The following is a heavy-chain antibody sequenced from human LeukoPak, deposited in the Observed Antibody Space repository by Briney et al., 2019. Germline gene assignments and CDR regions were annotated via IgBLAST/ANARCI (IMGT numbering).Heavy chain of an antibody. J-gene: IGHJ3*02. CDR3: AKTWEPGIALGAFDI. V-gene: IGHV1-18*01. D-gene: IGHD6-13*01. CDR2: ISAYNGNT. CDR1: GYTFTSYG. Sequence: ASVKVSCTASGYTFTSYGISWVRQAPGQGLEWMGWISAYNGNTNYAQKLQGRVTMTTDTSTSTAYMELRSLRSDDTAVYYCAKTWEPGIALGAFDIWGQGTMVTVSS.